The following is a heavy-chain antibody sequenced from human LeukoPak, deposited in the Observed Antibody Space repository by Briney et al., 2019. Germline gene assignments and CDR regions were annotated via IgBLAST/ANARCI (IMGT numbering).Heavy chain of an antibody. CDR3: AKVSRGYCRGGTCYYYYGMDV. Sequence: PGGSLRLSCAASGFTFSSYAMSWVRQAPGKGLEWVSSVCGSCGSTYYAYSVKGRSTISRDNSKNTLYMQMNSLRAEDTAVYYCAKVSRGYCRGGTCYYYYGMDVWGQGTTVTVSS. J-gene: IGHJ6*02. CDR1: GFTFSSYA. V-gene: IGHV3-23*01. D-gene: IGHD2-15*01. CDR2: VCGSCGST.